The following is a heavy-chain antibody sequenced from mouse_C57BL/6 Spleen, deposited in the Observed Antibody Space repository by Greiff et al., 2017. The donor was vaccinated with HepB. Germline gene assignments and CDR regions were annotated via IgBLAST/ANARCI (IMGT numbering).Heavy chain of an antibody. J-gene: IGHJ3*01. Sequence: VQLQQSGAELVRPGASVTLSCKASGYTFTDYEMHWVKQTPVHGLEWIGAIDPETGGTAYNQKFKGKAILTADKSSSTAYMELRSLTSEDSAVYDGTRRGIYAYGAWFAYWGQGTLVTVSA. D-gene: IGHD2-2*01. CDR1: GYTFTDYE. V-gene: IGHV1-15*01. CDR2: IDPETGGT. CDR3: TRRGIYAYGAWFAY.